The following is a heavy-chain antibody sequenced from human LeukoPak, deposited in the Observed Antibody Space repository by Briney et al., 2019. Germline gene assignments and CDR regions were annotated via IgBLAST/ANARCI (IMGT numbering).Heavy chain of an antibody. CDR2: INHSGST. CDR1: GGSFSGYY. D-gene: IGHD3-9*01. V-gene: IGHV4-34*01. Sequence: PSETLSLTCAVYGGSFSGYYWSWIRQPPGKGLEWIGEINHSGSTNYNPSLKGRVTISVDTSKNQFSLKLSSVTAADTAVYYCARSQILTGYQRFDYWGQGTLVTVSS. CDR3: ARSQILTGYQRFDY. J-gene: IGHJ4*02.